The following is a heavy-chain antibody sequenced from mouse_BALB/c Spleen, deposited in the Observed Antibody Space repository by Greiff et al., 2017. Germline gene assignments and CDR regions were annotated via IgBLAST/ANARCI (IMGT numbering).Heavy chain of an antibody. Sequence: VQLQQPGAELVKPGASVKLSCKASGYTFTSYYMYWVKQRPGQGLEWIGGINPSNGGTNFNEKFKSKATLTVDKSSSTAYMQLSSLTSEDSAVYYCTRWGGNYLVFYAMDYWGQGTSVTVSS. CDR2: INPSNGGT. D-gene: IGHD2-1*01. V-gene: IGHV1S81*02. CDR3: TRWGGNYLVFYAMDY. J-gene: IGHJ4*01. CDR1: GYTFTSYY.